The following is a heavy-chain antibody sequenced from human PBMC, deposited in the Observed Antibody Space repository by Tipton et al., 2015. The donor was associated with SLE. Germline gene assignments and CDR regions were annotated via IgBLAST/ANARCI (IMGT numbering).Heavy chain of an antibody. V-gene: IGHV4-34*01. Sequence: TLSLTCAVYGGSFSGYYWSWIRQPPGKGLEWIWEINHSGSTNYNPSLKSRVTISVDTSKNQFSLKLSSVTAADTAVYYCARTQYTFGGVIAPFDYWGQGTLVTVSS. D-gene: IGHD3-16*02. CDR1: GGSFSGYY. J-gene: IGHJ4*02. CDR3: ARTQYTFGGVIAPFDY. CDR2: INHSGST.